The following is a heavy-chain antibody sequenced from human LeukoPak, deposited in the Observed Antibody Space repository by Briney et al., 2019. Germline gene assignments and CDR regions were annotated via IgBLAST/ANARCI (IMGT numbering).Heavy chain of an antibody. D-gene: IGHD3/OR15-3a*01. V-gene: IGHV4-59*12. CDR2: IYYSGST. J-gene: IGHJ2*01. CDR3: TRNSGIIFGFRYSDL. Sequence: SETLSLSCTVSGGSISSYYWSWIRQPPGKALEWIGYIYYSGSTNYNPPLKSRVTISVDTSKNQFSLKLSSVTAADTAVYYCTRNSGIIFGFRYSDLWGRGTLVTVSS. CDR1: GGSISSYY.